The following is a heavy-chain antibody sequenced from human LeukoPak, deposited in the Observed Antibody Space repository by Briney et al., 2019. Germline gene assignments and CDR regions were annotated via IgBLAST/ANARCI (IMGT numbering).Heavy chain of an antibody. CDR3: AREVEVRDGYNYGWFDP. Sequence: PSQTLSLTCTVSGGSISSSGYYWSWIRQYPGKGLEWIGHIYYSGTSFYNPSLTSRVTISVDTSKNQFSLKLTSVNDADTAVYYCAREVEVRDGYNYGWFDPWGQGTLVTVSS. V-gene: IGHV4-31*03. J-gene: IGHJ5*02. D-gene: IGHD5-24*01. CDR1: GGSISSSGYY. CDR2: IYYSGTS.